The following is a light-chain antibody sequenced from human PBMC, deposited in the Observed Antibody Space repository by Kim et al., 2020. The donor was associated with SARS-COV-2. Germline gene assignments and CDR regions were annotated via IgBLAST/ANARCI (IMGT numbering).Light chain of an antibody. V-gene: IGKV3-15*01. CDR1: QSVGTV. CDR3: EQYQNWPVT. Sequence: APGERATLSCRAGQSVGTVLAWYQQKPGQAPRLLIYGASTRATGIPARFSGSGSGTEFTLTISSLQSEDFAVYYCEQYQNWPVTFGQGTKVDIK. CDR2: GAS. J-gene: IGKJ1*01.